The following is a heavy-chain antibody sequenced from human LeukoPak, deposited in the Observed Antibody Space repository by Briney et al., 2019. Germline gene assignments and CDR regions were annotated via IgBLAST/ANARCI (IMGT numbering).Heavy chain of an antibody. Sequence: GGSLRLSCAASGFTFSNYWMNWVRQAPGKGLEWVANIKQDGSEKYYVDSVKGRFTISRDNAKNSLYLQMNSLRAEDTAVYYCARDVRRWFGELSHWGQGTLVTASS. V-gene: IGHV3-7*03. CDR1: GFTFSNYW. CDR2: IKQDGSEK. D-gene: IGHD3-10*01. J-gene: IGHJ4*02. CDR3: ARDVRRWFGELSH.